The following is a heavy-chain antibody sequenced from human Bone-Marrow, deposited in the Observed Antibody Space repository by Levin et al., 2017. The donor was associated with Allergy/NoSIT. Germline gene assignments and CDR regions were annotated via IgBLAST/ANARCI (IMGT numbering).Heavy chain of an antibody. Sequence: GESLKISCAASGFTFSSYAVHWVRQAPGKGLEWVAVISYDGSNKYYADSVKGRFTISRDNSKNTLYLQMNSLRADDTAVYYCARDVYSYGPFYFEYWGQGTLVTVSS. V-gene: IGHV3-30*04. CDR2: ISYDGSNK. CDR3: ARDVYSYGPFYFEY. CDR1: GFTFSSYA. J-gene: IGHJ4*02. D-gene: IGHD5-18*01.